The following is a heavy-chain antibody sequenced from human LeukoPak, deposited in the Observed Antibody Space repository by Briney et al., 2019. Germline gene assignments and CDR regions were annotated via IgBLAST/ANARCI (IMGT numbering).Heavy chain of an antibody. D-gene: IGHD3-22*01. CDR3: AKDYDSSGYYAIVGYYFDY. J-gene: IGHJ4*02. V-gene: IGHV3-23*01. CDR2: MSGSGGRP. Sequence: PGGALRLSCSASGVTFSSNAMSWGRQGPGKGPELDSAMSGSGGRPSYADSVKGRFTIPRDNSKNPLYLQMNSMRAEDTAVYYCAKDYDSSGYYAIVGYYFDYWGQGTLVTVSS. CDR1: GVTFSSNA.